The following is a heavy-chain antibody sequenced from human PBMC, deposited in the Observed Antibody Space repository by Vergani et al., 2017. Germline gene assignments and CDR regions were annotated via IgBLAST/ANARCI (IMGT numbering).Heavy chain of an antibody. Sequence: EVQLVESGGGLVKPGGSLRLSCAASGFTFSSYSMNWVRQAPGKGLEWVSSISSSSSYIYYEDSVKGRFTISRDNAKNSLYLQMNSLRAEDTAVYYCARDTSGTFADWYYFDYWGQGTLVTVSS. J-gene: IGHJ4*02. CDR1: GFTFSSYS. D-gene: IGHD1-26*01. CDR3: ARDTSGTFADWYYFDY. CDR2: ISSSSSYI. V-gene: IGHV3-21*01.